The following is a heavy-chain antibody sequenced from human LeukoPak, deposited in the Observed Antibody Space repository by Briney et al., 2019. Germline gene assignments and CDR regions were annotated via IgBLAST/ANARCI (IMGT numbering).Heavy chain of an antibody. CDR2: IWYDGSNK. D-gene: IGHD6-13*01. CDR3: AGGGDIAAAGVDY. Sequence: PGGSLRLSCAASGFTFSSYGMHWVRQAPGKGLEWVAVIWYDGSNKYYADSVKGRFTISRDNSKNTLYLQMNSLRAEDTAVYYCAGGGDIAAAGVDYWGQGTLVTVSS. J-gene: IGHJ4*02. V-gene: IGHV3-33*01. CDR1: GFTFSSYG.